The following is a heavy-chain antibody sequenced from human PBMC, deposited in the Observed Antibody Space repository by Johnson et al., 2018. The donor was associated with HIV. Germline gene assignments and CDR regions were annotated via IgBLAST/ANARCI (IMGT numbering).Heavy chain of an antibody. CDR1: GFTFSSYG. V-gene: IGHV3-33*06. CDR2: IWYDGSNK. Sequence: QVQLVESGGGVVQPGRSLRLSCAASGFTFSSYGMHWVRQAPGKGLEWVAVIWYDGSNKYYADSVKGRFTISRYNSKNTLYLQMNSLRAEDTAVYYCAKDQYSNYAWSAFDIWGQGTMVTVSS. CDR3: AKDQYSNYAWSAFDI. D-gene: IGHD4-11*01. J-gene: IGHJ3*02.